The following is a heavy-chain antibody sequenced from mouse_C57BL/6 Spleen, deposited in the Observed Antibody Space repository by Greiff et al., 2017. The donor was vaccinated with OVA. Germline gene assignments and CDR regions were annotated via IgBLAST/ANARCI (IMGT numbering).Heavy chain of an antibody. J-gene: IGHJ1*03. V-gene: IGHV1-50*01. Sequence: VQLQQPGAELVKPGASVKLSCKASGYTFTSYWMQWVKQRPGQGLEWIGEIDPSDSYTNYNQKFKGKATLTVDTSSSTAYMQLSSLTSEDSAVYYCARSITTVVDWYFDGWGTGTTVTVSS. CDR2: IDPSDSYT. D-gene: IGHD1-1*01. CDR1: GYTFTSYW. CDR3: ARSITTVVDWYFDG.